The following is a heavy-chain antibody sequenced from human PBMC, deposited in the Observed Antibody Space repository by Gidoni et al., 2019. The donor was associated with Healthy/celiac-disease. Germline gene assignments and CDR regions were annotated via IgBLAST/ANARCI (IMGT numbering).Heavy chain of an antibody. CDR3: ARQGAIAVFSSAFDI. CDR1: GYSFTSYW. CDR2: IYPGDSDT. J-gene: IGHJ3*02. Sequence: EVQLVQSGAEVKKPGESLKISCKGSGYSFTSYWIGWVRQMPGKGREWLGIIYPGDSDTRYSPSFQDQVIISADKSISTAYLQWSSLKASDTAMYYCARQGAIAVFSSAFDIWGQGTMVTVSS. D-gene: IGHD1-26*01. V-gene: IGHV5-51*01.